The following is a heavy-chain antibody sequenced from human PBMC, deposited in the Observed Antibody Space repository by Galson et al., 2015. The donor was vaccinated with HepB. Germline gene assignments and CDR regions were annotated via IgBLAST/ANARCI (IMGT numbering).Heavy chain of an antibody. J-gene: IGHJ5*02. CDR2: ISHSGSS. Sequence: TLSLTCAVQGGSLSGYYWSWIRQTPGKGLEWIGEISHSGSSNYNPSLKSRVTISVDTSKNQFSLNLTSMTAADTAVYYCARRGAARTGFGELLGGRGWFDPWGQGTLVSVSS. V-gene: IGHV4-34*01. CDR3: ARRGAARTGFGELLGGRGWFDP. CDR1: GGSLSGYY. D-gene: IGHD3-10*01.